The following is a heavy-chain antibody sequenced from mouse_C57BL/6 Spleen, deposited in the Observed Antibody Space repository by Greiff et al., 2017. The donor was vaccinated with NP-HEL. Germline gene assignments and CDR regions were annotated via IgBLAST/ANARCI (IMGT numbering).Heavy chain of an antibody. CDR3: ARETTVVATRAMDY. J-gene: IGHJ4*01. D-gene: IGHD1-1*01. Sequence: VQLQQSGPELVKPGASVKMSCKASGYTFTDYNMHWVKQSHGKSLEWIGYINPNNGGTSYNQKFKGKATLTVNKSSSTAYMELRSLTSEDSAVYYCARETTVVATRAMDYWGQGTSVTVSS. CDR2: INPNNGGT. CDR1: GYTFTDYN. V-gene: IGHV1-22*01.